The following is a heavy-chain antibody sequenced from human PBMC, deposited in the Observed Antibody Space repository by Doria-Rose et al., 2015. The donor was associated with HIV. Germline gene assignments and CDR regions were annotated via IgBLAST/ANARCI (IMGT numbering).Heavy chain of an antibody. V-gene: IGHV3-74*01. J-gene: IGHJ4*02. CDR1: GFTFSSHW. CDR3: TTDYDVLTGEPYYFDN. D-gene: IGHD3-9*01. Sequence: GLVQPGGSLRLSCAASGFTFSSHWVHWVRQPPGKGLVWVSRINIDGSSASYTDSVKGRFTISRDNAKNTLYLQMNSLRAEDTAVYYCTTDYDVLTGEPYYFDNWGQGTLVTVSS. CDR2: INIDGSSA.